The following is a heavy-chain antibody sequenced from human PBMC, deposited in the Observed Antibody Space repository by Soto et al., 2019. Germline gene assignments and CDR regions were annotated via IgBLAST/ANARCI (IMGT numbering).Heavy chain of an antibody. D-gene: IGHD3-10*01. CDR1: GGSISSGGYY. CDR3: ARDGGYGSGSYRFDY. CDR2: IYYSGST. Sequence: QVQLQESGPGLVKPSQTLSLTCTVSGGSISSGGYYWSWIRQHPGKGLEWIGYIYYSGSTSYNPSLQSRLTRSIDTSKTQFSLKLSSVTAADTAVYYCARDGGYGSGSYRFDYWGQGTLVTVSS. V-gene: IGHV4-31*03. J-gene: IGHJ4*02.